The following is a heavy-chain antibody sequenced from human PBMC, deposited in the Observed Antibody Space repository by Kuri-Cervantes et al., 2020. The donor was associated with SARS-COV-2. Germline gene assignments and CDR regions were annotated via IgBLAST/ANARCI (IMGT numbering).Heavy chain of an antibody. J-gene: IGHJ5*02. CDR3: ARKQYYDFWSGHTMSWFDP. V-gene: IGHV2-5*02. Sequence: SGPTLVKPTRTLTLTCTFSGFSLSTSGVGVGWIRQPPGKALEWLALIYWDDDKRYSPSLKSRLTITKDTSKNQVVLTMTNMDPVDTATYYCARKQYYDFWSGHTMSWFDPWGQGTLVTVSS. CDR1: GFSLSTSGVG. CDR2: IYWDDDK. D-gene: IGHD3-3*01.